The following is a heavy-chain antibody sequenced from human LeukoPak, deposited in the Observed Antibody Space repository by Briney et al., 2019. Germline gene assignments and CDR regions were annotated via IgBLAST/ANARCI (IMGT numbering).Heavy chain of an antibody. V-gene: IGHV4-59*01. Sequence: SETLSLTCTVSGGSISSYYWNWIRQPPGKGLEWIGYIYYSGSTNYNPSLKSRVTISLDTSKNQFSLKLSSVTAADTAVYYCARSSNCSGGSCYYYYMDVWGKGTTVTVSS. CDR1: GGSISSYY. D-gene: IGHD2-15*01. CDR2: IYYSGST. J-gene: IGHJ6*03. CDR3: ARSSNCSGGSCYYYYMDV.